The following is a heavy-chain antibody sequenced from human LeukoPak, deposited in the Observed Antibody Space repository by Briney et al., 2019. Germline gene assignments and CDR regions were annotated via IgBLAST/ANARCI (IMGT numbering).Heavy chain of an antibody. CDR2: INPNSGGT. Sequence: ASVKVSCKASGYTFTGYYMHWVRQAPGQGLEWMGWINPNSGGTNYAQKFQGRVTMTRDTSISTAYMELSRLRSDDTAVYYCARYRPNGYGYCYYGMDVWGQGTTVTVSS. D-gene: IGHD5-18*01. CDR1: GYTFTGYY. CDR3: ARYRPNGYGYCYYGMDV. J-gene: IGHJ6*02. V-gene: IGHV1-2*02.